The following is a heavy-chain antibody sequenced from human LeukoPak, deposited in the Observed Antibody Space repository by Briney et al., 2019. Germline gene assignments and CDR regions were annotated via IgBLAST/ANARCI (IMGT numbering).Heavy chain of an antibody. D-gene: IGHD3-3*01. CDR1: GFAFSNFA. Sequence: GGSLRLSFAASGFAFSNFAMSWVRQAPGKGLEGVSAMSGSGYYTYYVESVKGRFTISRDNPKNTLYLHMNSLRADDTAVYYCAKMEGQRLYDYCMDVWGRGTTVTVSS. V-gene: IGHV3-23*01. J-gene: IGHJ6*03. CDR2: MSGSGYYT. CDR3: AKMEGQRLYDYCMDV.